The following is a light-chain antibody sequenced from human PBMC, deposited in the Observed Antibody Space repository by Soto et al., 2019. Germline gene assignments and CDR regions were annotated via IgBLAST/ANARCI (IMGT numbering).Light chain of an antibody. V-gene: IGLV2-14*01. Sequence: QSVLTQPASVSGSPGQSITTSCTGTSSDIGSHNFVSWHQQHPGKAPKFIIYGVSNRPSGVSNRFSGSKSGNTASLTISGLQADDEADYYCSSYTSTYIWVFGGGTKLTVL. J-gene: IGLJ3*02. CDR2: GVS. CDR3: SSYTSTYIWV. CDR1: SSDIGSHNF.